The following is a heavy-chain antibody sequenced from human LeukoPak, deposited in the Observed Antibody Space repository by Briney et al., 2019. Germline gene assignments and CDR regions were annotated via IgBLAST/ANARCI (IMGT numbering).Heavy chain of an antibody. CDR2: INHSGST. CDR1: GGSLSGYY. J-gene: IGHJ5*02. V-gene: IGHV4-34*01. D-gene: IGHD3-3*01. Sequence: PSETLSLTCAVYGGSLSGYYWSWIRQPPGKGLEWLGEINHSGSTNYNPSLKSRVTISVDTSKNQFSLKLSSVTAADTAVYYCASGPYDFWSGYYTNWFDPWGQGTLVTVSS. CDR3: ASGPYDFWSGYYTNWFDP.